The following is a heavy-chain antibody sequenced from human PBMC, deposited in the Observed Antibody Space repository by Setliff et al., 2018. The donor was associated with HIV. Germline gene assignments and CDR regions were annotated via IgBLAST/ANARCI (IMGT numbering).Heavy chain of an antibody. CDR2: IRYDGSNK. CDR3: AKTSSSSEYYFDY. Sequence: HGESLKISCAASGFTFSSYGMHWVRQAPGKGLEWVAFIRYDGSNKYYADSVKGRFTISRDNSKNTLYLQMNSLRAEDTAVYYCAKTSSSSEYYFDYWGQGTLVTVSS. CDR1: GFTFSSYG. J-gene: IGHJ4*02. V-gene: IGHV3-30*02. D-gene: IGHD6-13*01.